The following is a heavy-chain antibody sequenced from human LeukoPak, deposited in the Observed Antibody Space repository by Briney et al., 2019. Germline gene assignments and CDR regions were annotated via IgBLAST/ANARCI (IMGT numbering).Heavy chain of an antibody. CDR3: AKDKGFGLNYFDY. Sequence: SLTLSCSASVLPFDDFALHWVRQAPGKDLEWVSGISWKWGSILYAVSVKARFTITRDNAKNSLYLQMNSLRAEDMALYYCAKDKGFGLNYFDYWGQGTLVTVSS. CDR1: VLPFDDFA. D-gene: IGHD3-10*01. CDR2: ISWKWGSI. J-gene: IGHJ4*02. V-gene: IGHV3-9*03.